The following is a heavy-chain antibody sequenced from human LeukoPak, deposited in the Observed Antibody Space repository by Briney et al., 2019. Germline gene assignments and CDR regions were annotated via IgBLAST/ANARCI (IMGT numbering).Heavy chain of an antibody. CDR2: IKQDGSEK. CDR3: AGERASCSSTSCYRDDAFDI. CDR1: GFTFSSYW. D-gene: IGHD2-2*02. Sequence: GGSLRLSCAASGFTFSSYWMSWVRQAPGKGLEWVANIKQDGSEKYYVDSVKGRFTISRDNAKNSLYLQMNSLRAEDTAVYYCAGERASCSSTSCYRDDAFDIWGQGTMVTVSS. J-gene: IGHJ3*02. V-gene: IGHV3-7*01.